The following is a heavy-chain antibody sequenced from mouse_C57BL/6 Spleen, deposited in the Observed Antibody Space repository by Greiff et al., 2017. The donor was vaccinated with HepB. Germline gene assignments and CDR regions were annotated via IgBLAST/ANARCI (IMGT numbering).Heavy chain of an antibody. Sequence: EVQVVESGGGLVQPKGSLKLSCAASGFTFNTYAMHWVRQAPGKGLEWVARIRSKSSNYATYYADSVKDRFTISRDDSQSMLYLQMNNLKTEDTAMYYCVRQGVLYDGYYYFDYWGQGTTLTVSS. CDR1: GFTFNTYA. V-gene: IGHV10-3*01. CDR2: IRSKSSNYAT. J-gene: IGHJ2*01. CDR3: VRQGVLYDGYYYFDY. D-gene: IGHD2-3*01.